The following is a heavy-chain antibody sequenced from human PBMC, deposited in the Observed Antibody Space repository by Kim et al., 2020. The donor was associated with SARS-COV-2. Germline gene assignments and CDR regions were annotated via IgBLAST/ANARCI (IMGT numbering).Heavy chain of an antibody. V-gene: IGHV1-18*01. J-gene: IGHJ4*02. D-gene: IGHD2-21*02. CDR3: AREGDGGFDY. Sequence: GNTNTALKLQGRVTMTTDTSTSTAYMELRSLRSDDTAVYYCAREGDGGFDYWGQGTLVTVSS. CDR2: GNT.